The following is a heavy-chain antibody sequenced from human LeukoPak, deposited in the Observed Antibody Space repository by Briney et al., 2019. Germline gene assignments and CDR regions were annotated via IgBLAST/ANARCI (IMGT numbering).Heavy chain of an antibody. D-gene: IGHD4-11*01. CDR1: GYTFTSYY. V-gene: IGHV1-46*01. CDR3: ARLTVTPWPYYYMDV. Sequence: ASVKVSCKASGYTFTSYYMHWVRQAPGQGLEWMGIINPSGGSTSYAQKFQGRVTMTRDTSTSTVYMELSSLRSEDTAVYYCARLTVTPWPYYYMDVWGKGTTVTVSS. J-gene: IGHJ6*03. CDR2: INPSGGST.